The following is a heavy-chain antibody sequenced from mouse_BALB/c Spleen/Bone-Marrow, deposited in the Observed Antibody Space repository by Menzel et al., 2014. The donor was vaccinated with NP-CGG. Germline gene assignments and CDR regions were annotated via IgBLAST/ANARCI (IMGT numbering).Heavy chain of an antibody. D-gene: IGHD2-4*01. CDR2: INPYNDGT. J-gene: IGHJ4*01. V-gene: IGHV1-14*01. CDR1: GYTFTSYV. CDR3: VRVVYYDYDEGALDY. Sequence: SGPELIKPGASVKMSCKASGYTFTSYVIHWVKQKPGQGLKWIGYINPYNDGTKYNEKFKGKATLTSDKSSSTAYMDLSSLASEDSAVYYCVRVVYYDYDEGALDYWSQGTSVTVSS.